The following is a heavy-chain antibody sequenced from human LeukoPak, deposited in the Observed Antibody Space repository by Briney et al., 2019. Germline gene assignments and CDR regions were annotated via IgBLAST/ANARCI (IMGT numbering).Heavy chain of an antibody. CDR3: ARADKWNSDN. CDR2: INPSSGAT. V-gene: IGHV1-2*02. CDR1: GYTFTGYH. Sequence: APVKVSCKASGYTFTGYHIHWVRQAPGQGLEWMGWINPSSGATNYAQKFQGRVTMTRDTSISTAYMELSRLRSDDTAVYYCARADKWNSDNWGQGTLVTVSS. D-gene: IGHD1-20*01. J-gene: IGHJ4*02.